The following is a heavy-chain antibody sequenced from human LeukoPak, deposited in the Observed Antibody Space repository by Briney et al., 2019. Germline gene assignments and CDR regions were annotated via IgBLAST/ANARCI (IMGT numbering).Heavy chain of an antibody. CDR1: GFTFSSYA. J-gene: IGHJ4*02. D-gene: IGHD2-8*01. V-gene: IGHV3-23*01. Sequence: PGGSLRLSCAASGFTFSSYAMTWVRQAPGKGLDWVSTITSEGGSTYYADSVKGRFTMTRDHAKSTLYLQVDSLRAEDSAISYCAKGYCANGVWFDYWGQGTLVTVSS. CDR3: AKGYCANGVWFDY. CDR2: ITSEGGST.